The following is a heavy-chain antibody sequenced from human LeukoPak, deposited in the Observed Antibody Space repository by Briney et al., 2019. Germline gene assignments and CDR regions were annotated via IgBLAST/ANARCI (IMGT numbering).Heavy chain of an antibody. CDR3: AREREDDYVWGSYRSDY. J-gene: IGHJ4*02. CDR2: IIPILGIA. D-gene: IGHD3-16*02. Sequence: SVKVSCKASGGTFSSYAISWVRQAPGQGLEWMGRIIPILGIANYAQKFQGRVTITADKSTSTAYMELSSLRSKDTAVYYCAREREDDYVWGSYRSDYWGRGTLVTVSS. CDR1: GGTFSSYA. V-gene: IGHV1-69*04.